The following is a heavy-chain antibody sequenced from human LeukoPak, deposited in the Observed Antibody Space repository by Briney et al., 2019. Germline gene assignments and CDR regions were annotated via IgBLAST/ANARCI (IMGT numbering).Heavy chain of an antibody. V-gene: IGHV1-18*01. J-gene: IGHJ4*02. CDR2: ISAYSGNT. Sequence: ASVKVSCKASGYTFTSYGISWVRQAPGQGLEWMGWISAYSGNTKYAQNLQGRATMTTDTSTSTAYIELRSLRSDDTAVYYCARGYYYDSSGYYPDDYWGQGTLVTVSS. CDR3: ARGYYYDSSGYYPDDY. CDR1: GYTFTSYG. D-gene: IGHD3-22*01.